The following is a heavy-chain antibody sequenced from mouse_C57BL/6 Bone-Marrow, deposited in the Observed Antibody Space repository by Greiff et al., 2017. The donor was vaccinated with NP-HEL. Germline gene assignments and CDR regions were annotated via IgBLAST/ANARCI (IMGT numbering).Heavy chain of an antibody. Sequence: VQLQQSGPVLVKPGASVKMSCKASGYTFTDYYMNWVKQSHGKSLEWIGVINPYNGGTSYNQKFKGKATLTVDKSSSTAYMELNSLTSEDSAVYYCARGGVGYDYDFDYWGQGTTLTVSS. CDR2: INPYNGGT. CDR3: ARGGVGYDYDFDY. D-gene: IGHD2-4*01. CDR1: GYTFTDYY. J-gene: IGHJ2*01. V-gene: IGHV1-19*01.